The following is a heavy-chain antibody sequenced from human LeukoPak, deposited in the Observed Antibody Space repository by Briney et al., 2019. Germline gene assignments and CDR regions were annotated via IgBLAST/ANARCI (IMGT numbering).Heavy chain of an antibody. CDR2: IYYSGST. Sequence: SQTLSLTCTVSGGPISSDGYYWSWIRQHPGKGLEWIGYIYYSGSTYYNPSLKSRVTISLDTSKNQFSLKLSSVTAADTAVYFCARDHDPLGFDYWGQGTLVTVSS. CDR3: ARDHDPLGFDY. CDR1: GGPISSDGYY. V-gene: IGHV4-31*03. J-gene: IGHJ4*02. D-gene: IGHD3-16*01.